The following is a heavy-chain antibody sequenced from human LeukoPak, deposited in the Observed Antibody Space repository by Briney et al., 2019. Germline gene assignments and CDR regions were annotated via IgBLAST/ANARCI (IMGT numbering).Heavy chain of an antibody. CDR2: ISGSGGST. D-gene: IGHD2-15*01. CDR1: GFTFSSYA. J-gene: IGHJ4*02. Sequence: QSGGSLRLSCAASGFTFSSYAMSWVRQAPGKVLEWVSAISGSGGSTYYADSVKGRFTISRDNSKNTLYLQMNSLRAEDTAVYYCAKDQEDIVVVVAATFFDYWGQGTLVTVSS. V-gene: IGHV3-23*01. CDR3: AKDQEDIVVVVAATFFDY.